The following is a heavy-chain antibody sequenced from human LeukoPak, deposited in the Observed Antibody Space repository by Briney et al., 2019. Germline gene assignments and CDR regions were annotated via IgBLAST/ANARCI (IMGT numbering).Heavy chain of an antibody. D-gene: IGHD6-6*01. J-gene: IGHJ4*02. CDR1: GFTFSSYG. CDR2: IRYDGSNK. V-gene: IGHV3-30*02. Sequence: GGSLRLSCAASGFTFSSYGMHWVRQPQGKWLEWVAFIRYDGSNKYYADSVKGRFTISRDSSKNTLYLQMNSLRAEDTAVYYCAKDPYSSSYNYFDYWGQGTLVTVSS. CDR3: AKDPYSSSYNYFDY.